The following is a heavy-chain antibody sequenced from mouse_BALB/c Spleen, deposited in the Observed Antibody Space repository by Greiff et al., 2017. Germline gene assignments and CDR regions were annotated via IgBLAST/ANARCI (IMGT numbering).Heavy chain of an antibody. CDR3: ARRNYGHDYYALDY. V-gene: IGHV4-1*02. CDR1: GFDFSRYW. D-gene: IGHD2-2*01. CDR2: INPDSSTI. J-gene: IGHJ4*01. Sequence: EVKLMESGGGLVQPGGSLKLSCAASGFDFSRYWMSWVRQAPGKGLEWIGEINPDSSTINYTSSLQVKFIISSDNAKDTLYLQMSIVRSEDTALYNCARRNYGHDYYALDYWGQGTSVTVSS.